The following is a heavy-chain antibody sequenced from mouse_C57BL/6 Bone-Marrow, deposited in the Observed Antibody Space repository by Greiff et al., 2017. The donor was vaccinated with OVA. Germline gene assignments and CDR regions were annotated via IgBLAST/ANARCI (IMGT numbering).Heavy chain of an antibody. Sequence: QVQLQQSGPGLVQPSQSLSITCTVSGFSLTSYGVHWVRQSPGKGLEWLGVIWSGGSTDYNAAFISRLSISKDNSKSQVFFKMNSLQADDTAIYYCARGELGNVTWFAYWGQGTLVTVSA. D-gene: IGHD1-3*01. CDR3: ARGELGNVTWFAY. CDR2: IWSGGST. CDR1: GFSLTSYG. J-gene: IGHJ3*01. V-gene: IGHV2-2*01.